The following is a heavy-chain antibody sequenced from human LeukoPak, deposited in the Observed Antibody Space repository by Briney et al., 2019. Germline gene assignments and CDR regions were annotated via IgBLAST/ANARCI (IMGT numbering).Heavy chain of an antibody. CDR3: AREARVVPAAMGGDY. J-gene: IGHJ4*02. Sequence: ASVKVSCKASGYTFTSYGISWVRQAPGQGLEWMGWISAYNGNTNYAQKLQGRVTMTTDTSTSTAYMELRSLRSDDTAVYYCAREARVVPAAMGGDYWGQGTLVTVSS. V-gene: IGHV1-18*01. CDR2: ISAYNGNT. CDR1: GYTFTSYG. D-gene: IGHD2-2*01.